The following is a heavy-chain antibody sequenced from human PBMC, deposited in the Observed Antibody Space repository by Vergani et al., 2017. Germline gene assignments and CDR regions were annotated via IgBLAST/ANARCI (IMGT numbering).Heavy chain of an antibody. CDR3: ARSELDSSSWWSDAFDI. Sequence: VQLVESGGGVVQPGRSLRLSCAASGFTFSSYWMHWVRQAPGKGLVWVSRINSDGSSTSYADSVKGRFTISRDNAKNTLYLQMNSLRAEDTAVYYCARSELDSSSWWSDAFDIWGQGTMVTVSS. CDR2: INSDGSST. CDR1: GFTFSSYW. J-gene: IGHJ3*02. V-gene: IGHV3-74*02. D-gene: IGHD6-6*01.